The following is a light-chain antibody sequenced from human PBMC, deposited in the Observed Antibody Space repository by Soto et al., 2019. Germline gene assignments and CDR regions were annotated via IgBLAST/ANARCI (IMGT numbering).Light chain of an antibody. V-gene: IGLV2-14*01. J-gene: IGLJ3*02. Sequence: QSVLTPPASVSGSPGQSITISCTGTSSDVGGYNYVSWYQQHPGKAPKLMIYDVSNRPSGVSNRFSGSKSGNTASLTISGLQAEDEADYYCSSYTSSSTFSVFGGGTKLTVL. CDR2: DVS. CDR1: SSDVGGYNY. CDR3: SSYTSSSTFSV.